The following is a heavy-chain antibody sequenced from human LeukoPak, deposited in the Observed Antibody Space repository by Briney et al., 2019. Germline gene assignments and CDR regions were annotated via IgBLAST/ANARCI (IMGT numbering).Heavy chain of an antibody. Sequence: PGGSLRLSCAASGFTFNSYAMTWVRQAPGKGLEWVSVISGSGGSTYYTDSVQGRFTISRDNSKNTLYLQMNSLRAEDTAVYYCARDRSGYYYMDVWGKGTTVTVSS. CDR1: GFTFNSYA. J-gene: IGHJ6*03. CDR2: ISGSGGST. D-gene: IGHD1-26*01. CDR3: ARDRSGYYYMDV. V-gene: IGHV3-23*01.